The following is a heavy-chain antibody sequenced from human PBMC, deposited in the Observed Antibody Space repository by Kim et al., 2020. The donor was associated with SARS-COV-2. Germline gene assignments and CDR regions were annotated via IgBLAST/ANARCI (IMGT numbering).Heavy chain of an antibody. D-gene: IGHD6-6*01. Sequence: GGSLRLSCAASGFTFSSYSMNWVRQAPGKGLEWVSSISSSSSYIYYADSVKGRFTISRDNAKNSLYLQMNSLRAEDTAVYYCARGWGEYSSSSARLRKYWYFDLWGRGTLVTVSS. CDR3: ARGWGEYSSSSARLRKYWYFDL. V-gene: IGHV3-21*01. J-gene: IGHJ2*01. CDR1: GFTFSSYS. CDR2: ISSSSSYI.